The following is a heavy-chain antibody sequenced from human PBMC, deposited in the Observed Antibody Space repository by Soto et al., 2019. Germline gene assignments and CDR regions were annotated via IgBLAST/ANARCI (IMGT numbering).Heavy chain of an antibody. Sequence: QVQLVQSGAEVKKPGSSVKVSCKASGGTFSSYTISWVRQAPGQGLEWMGRIIPILGIANYAQKFQGRVTITADKSTSTAYMELSSLRSEDTAVYYCARDFFFGKYSSGSGDYWGQGTLVTVSS. D-gene: IGHD6-19*01. CDR2: IIPILGIA. V-gene: IGHV1-69*08. J-gene: IGHJ4*02. CDR3: ARDFFFGKYSSGSGDY. CDR1: GGTFSSYT.